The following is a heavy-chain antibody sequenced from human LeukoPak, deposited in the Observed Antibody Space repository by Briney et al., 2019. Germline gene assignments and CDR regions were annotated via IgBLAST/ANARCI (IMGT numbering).Heavy chain of an antibody. CDR2: VYHSGST. V-gene: IGHV4-39*02. Sequence: ASETLSLTCTVAGASISSESYYWGWIRQPPGKGLEWIGAVYHSGSTSYNPSLKSRVTISLDTSKNQFSLHLSSVTAADTAVYYCARGCSSTSCSNNWFDPWGQGTLVTVSS. CDR1: GASISSESYY. D-gene: IGHD2-2*01. J-gene: IGHJ5*02. CDR3: ARGCSSTSCSNNWFDP.